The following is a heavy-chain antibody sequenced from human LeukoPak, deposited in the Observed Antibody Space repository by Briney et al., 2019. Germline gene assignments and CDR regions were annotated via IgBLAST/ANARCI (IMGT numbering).Heavy chain of an antibody. Sequence: ASVKVSCKASGYTFTSYGISWVRQAPGQGLEWMGWISAYNGNTNYAQKLQGRVTMTTDTSTSTAYMELRSLRSDDTAVYYCARVSTFGGVIVGEPTFDYWGQGTLVTVSS. V-gene: IGHV1-18*01. D-gene: IGHD3-16*02. CDR3: ARVSTFGGVIVGEPTFDY. CDR1: GYTFTSYG. CDR2: ISAYNGNT. J-gene: IGHJ4*02.